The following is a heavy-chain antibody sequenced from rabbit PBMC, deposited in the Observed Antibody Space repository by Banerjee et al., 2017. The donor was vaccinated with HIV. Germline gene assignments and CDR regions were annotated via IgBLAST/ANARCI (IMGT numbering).Heavy chain of an antibody. V-gene: IGHV1S40*01. J-gene: IGHJ4*01. D-gene: IGHD6-1*01. CDR2: IYVGSSGSGST. CDR3: ARYRDYTYGYAGDAYASYYFNL. Sequence: QSLEESGGGLVKPGGTLTLTCTASGFSFSSYYYMCWVRQAPGKGLEWIACIYVGSSGSGSTWYASWAKGRFTISKTSSTTVTLQMTSLTAADTATYFCARYRDYTYGYAGDAYASYYFNLWGQGTLVTVS. CDR1: GFSFSSYYY.